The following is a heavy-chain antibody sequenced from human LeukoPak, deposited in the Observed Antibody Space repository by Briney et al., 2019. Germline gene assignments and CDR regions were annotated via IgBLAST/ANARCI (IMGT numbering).Heavy chain of an antibody. Sequence: SETLSLTCTVSGGSISSYYWSWIRQPPGKGLEWIGHIYGSGSTNYNPSLKSRVTLSVDTSKNQFSLKLSSVAAADTAVYYCAREGTSGTHLNWFDPWGQGTLVTVSS. J-gene: IGHJ5*02. CDR2: IYGSGST. V-gene: IGHV4-59*01. D-gene: IGHD1-1*01. CDR3: AREGTSGTHLNWFDP. CDR1: GGSISSYY.